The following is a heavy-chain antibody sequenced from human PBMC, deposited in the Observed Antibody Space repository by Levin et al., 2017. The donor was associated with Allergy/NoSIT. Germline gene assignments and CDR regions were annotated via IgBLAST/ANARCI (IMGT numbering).Heavy chain of an antibody. V-gene: IGHV3-74*01. J-gene: IGHJ3*02. CDR2: INSDGSST. CDR3: AREGVYSSGWYDAFDI. Sequence: GESLKISCAASGFTFSSYWMHWVRQAPGKGLVWVSRINSDGSSTSYADSVKGRFTISRDNAKNTLYLQMNSLRAEDTAVYYCAREGVYSSGWYDAFDIWGQGTMVTVSS. CDR1: GFTFSSYW. D-gene: IGHD6-19*01.